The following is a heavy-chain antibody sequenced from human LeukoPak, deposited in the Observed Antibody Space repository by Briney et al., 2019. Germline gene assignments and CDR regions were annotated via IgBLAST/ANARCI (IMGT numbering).Heavy chain of an antibody. D-gene: IGHD6-13*01. Sequence: SETLSLTCAVSGGSISSSYWWSWVRPPPGKWLEWIGEIYHSGTTNYNPSLKSRVTMSVDKSKNQFSLTLSSVTAADTAVYYCARTHSSRYNWFDPWGQGTLVTVSS. CDR2: IYHSGTT. CDR3: ARTHSSRYNWFDP. V-gene: IGHV4-4*02. J-gene: IGHJ5*02. CDR1: GGSISSSYW.